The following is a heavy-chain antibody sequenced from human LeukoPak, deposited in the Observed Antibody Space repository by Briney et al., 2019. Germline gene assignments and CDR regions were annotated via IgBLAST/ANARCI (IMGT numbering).Heavy chain of an antibody. D-gene: IGHD2/OR15-2a*01. CDR1: GGSISSHY. CDR3: ARTRPNRDYFYYYMDV. Sequence: SETLSLTCTVSGGSISSHYWSWIRQPPGKGLEWIGYIYYSGSTNYNPSLKSRVTISVVTSKNQFSVKLSSVTAADTAVYYCARTRPNRDYFYYYMDVWGKGITVTVSS. V-gene: IGHV4-59*11. CDR2: IYYSGST. J-gene: IGHJ6*03.